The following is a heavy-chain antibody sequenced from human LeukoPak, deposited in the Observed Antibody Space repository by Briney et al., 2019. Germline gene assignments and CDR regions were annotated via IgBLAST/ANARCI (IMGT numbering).Heavy chain of an antibody. CDR3: AKEPPYCGGDCYFLLDY. Sequence: GGSLRLSCAASGFTFSSYSMTWVRQAPGKGLEWVSGISGSGSTYYADSVRGRFTISRDNSKNTLYLQMNSLRAEDTAVYYCAKEPPYCGGDCYFLLDYWGQGTLVTVSS. J-gene: IGHJ4*02. V-gene: IGHV3-23*01. CDR2: ISGSGST. D-gene: IGHD2-21*02. CDR1: GFTFSSYS.